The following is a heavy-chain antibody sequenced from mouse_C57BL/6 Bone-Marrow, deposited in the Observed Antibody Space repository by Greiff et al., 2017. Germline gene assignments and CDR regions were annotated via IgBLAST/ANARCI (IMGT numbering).Heavy chain of an antibody. CDR3: ARRGGFGYFDY. J-gene: IGHJ2*01. Sequence: QVQLQQSGAELVKPGASVKLSCKASGYTFTSYWMHWVKQRPGQGLEWIGMIHPNSGRTNYNEKFTSKATLTVDKSSSTAYMQLSSLTSEDSAVYYCARRGGFGYFDYWGQGTTLTVSS. CDR2: IHPNSGRT. V-gene: IGHV1-64*01. CDR1: GYTFTSYW.